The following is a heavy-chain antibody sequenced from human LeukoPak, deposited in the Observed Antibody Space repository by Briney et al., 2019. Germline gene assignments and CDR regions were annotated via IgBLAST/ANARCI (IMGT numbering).Heavy chain of an antibody. Sequence: GGSLRLSCATSGFSLSSYGMHWVRQAPGKGLEWVAGILYDGSEEYKDSVKGRFSISRDNFKNTVFLQMSSLRVEDSAMYFCGRSRDGYYHGTQWGQGTLVTVYS. J-gene: IGHJ4*02. D-gene: IGHD5-24*01. CDR3: GRSRDGYYHGTQ. CDR2: ILYDGSEE. V-gene: IGHV3-33*05. CDR1: GFSLSSYG.